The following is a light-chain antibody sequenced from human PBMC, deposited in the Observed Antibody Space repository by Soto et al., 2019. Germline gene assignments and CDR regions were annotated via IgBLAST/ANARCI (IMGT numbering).Light chain of an antibody. CDR3: QQYNTYPWT. Sequence: SQMTQSPASLSASLGDRVTITWGASQDIGNKLGWFQQKQGKAPELLIYAAYNLERGVPSRFSGSGYGTEFNLTISSLQPDDFATYYCQQYNTYPWTFGQGTKVDIK. J-gene: IGKJ1*01. CDR2: AAY. V-gene: IGKV1-17*01. CDR1: QDIGNK.